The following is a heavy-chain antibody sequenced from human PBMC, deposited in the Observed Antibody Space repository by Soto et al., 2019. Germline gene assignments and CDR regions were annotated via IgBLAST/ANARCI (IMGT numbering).Heavy chain of an antibody. Sequence: SLKGRFTISRDNVQNSMYLQRNGLRGDDTAVYYCARGRVVGPTVILDYWGQGTLVIVSS. J-gene: IGHJ4*02. D-gene: IGHD1-26*01. CDR3: ARGRVVGPTVILDY. V-gene: IGHV3-48*01.